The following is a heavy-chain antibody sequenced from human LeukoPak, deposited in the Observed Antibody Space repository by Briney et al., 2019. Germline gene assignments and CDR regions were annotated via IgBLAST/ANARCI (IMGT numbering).Heavy chain of an antibody. CDR2: FSYSGSP. D-gene: IGHD6-6*01. Sequence: PSETLSLTCTVSGGSISSYYWSWIRQPPGKGLEWIGYFSYSGSPNYNPSLKSRVTISVDTSKNQFSLNLSSVTAADTAVYYCARLIATRLDYWGQGTLGTVSS. V-gene: IGHV4-59*01. CDR1: GGSISSYY. CDR3: ARLIATRLDY. J-gene: IGHJ4*02.